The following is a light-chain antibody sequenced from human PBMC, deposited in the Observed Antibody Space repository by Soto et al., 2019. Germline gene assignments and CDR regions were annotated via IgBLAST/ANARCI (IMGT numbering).Light chain of an antibody. CDR3: QQYYSYASLT. V-gene: IGKV1-8*01. CDR1: QGISSY. CDR2: AAS. Sequence: AIRMTQSPSSLSAPTGDRVTITCRASQGISSYLAWYQQKPGKAPKLLIYAASTLQSGVPSRFSGSGSGTDFTPTISCLQSEDFATYYCQQYYSYASLTFGGGTKVEIK. J-gene: IGKJ4*01.